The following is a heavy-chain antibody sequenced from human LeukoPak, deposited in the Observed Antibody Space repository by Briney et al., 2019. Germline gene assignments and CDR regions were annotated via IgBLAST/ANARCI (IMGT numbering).Heavy chain of an antibody. CDR1: GYSFTSYW. Sequence: GESLKISCEGSGYSFTSYWIGWVRQMPGKGLEWMGIIYPGDSETRYSPSFQGQVTISADKSISTAYLQWSSLEASDTAMYYCARHTRYSSPSRVFEYWGQGTLVTVSS. CDR3: ARHTRYSSPSRVFEY. CDR2: IYPGDSET. J-gene: IGHJ4*02. D-gene: IGHD6-6*01. V-gene: IGHV5-51*01.